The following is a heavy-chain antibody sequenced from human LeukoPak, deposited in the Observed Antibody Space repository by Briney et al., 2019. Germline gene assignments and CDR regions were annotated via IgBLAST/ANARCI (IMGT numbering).Heavy chain of an antibody. V-gene: IGHV3-48*01. CDR3: AREYSGSPDY. D-gene: IGHD1-26*01. CDR2: ISSSSSTI. J-gene: IGHJ4*02. Sequence: PGGSLRLSCAASGFTFSSYSMNWVRQAPGKGLEWVSKISSSSSTIYYADSVKGRFTISRDNAKKSLFLQMNSLRAEDTAVYYCAREYSGSPDYWGQGTLVTVSS. CDR1: GFTFSSYS.